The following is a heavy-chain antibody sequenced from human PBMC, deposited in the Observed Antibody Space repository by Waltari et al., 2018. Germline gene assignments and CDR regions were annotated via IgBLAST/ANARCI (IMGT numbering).Heavy chain of an antibody. D-gene: IGHD2-21*02. J-gene: IGHJ4*02. CDR2: FDSEMRKT. V-gene: IGHV1-24*01. CDR3: ATEGGVTGFDD. Sequence: QVHLVQSGAEVKNPGASVKVSCKVYGYGLAILSIHWVRQAPGKGLEWMGGFDSEMRKTRHARKFQRRVTMTEDTATDTAYLDLTSRRSDDTAVYYCATEGGVTGFDDWGQGTLVTVSS. CDR1: GYGLAILS.